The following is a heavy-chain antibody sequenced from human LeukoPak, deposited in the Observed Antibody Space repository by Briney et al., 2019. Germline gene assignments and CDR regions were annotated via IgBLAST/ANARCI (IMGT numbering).Heavy chain of an antibody. CDR2: ISDSGGDT. CDR3: AKTDCTSSSCYTIDS. V-gene: IGHV3-23*01. CDR1: GFTFSYYA. D-gene: IGHD2-2*02. Sequence: PGGSLRLSCVASGFTFSYYAMSWVRQAPGRGLEWVSVISDSGGDTSYADSGKGRFTISRDNSKNTVHLQMNSLRVEDTAVYYCAKTDCTSSSCYTIDSWGQGTLVTVSS. J-gene: IGHJ4*02.